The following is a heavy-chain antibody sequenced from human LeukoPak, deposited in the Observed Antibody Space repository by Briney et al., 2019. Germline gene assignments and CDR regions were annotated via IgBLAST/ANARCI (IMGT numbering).Heavy chain of an antibody. CDR2: INHSGST. CDR1: GGSISSYY. J-gene: IGHJ4*02. D-gene: IGHD5-24*01. Sequence: SETLSLTCTVSGGSISSYYWSWIRQPPGKGLEWIGEINHSGSTNYNPSLKSRVTISVDTSKNQFSLKLSSVTAADTAVYYCARAGPAMAAILYYFDYWGQGTLVTVSS. CDR3: ARAGPAMAAILYYFDY. V-gene: IGHV4-34*01.